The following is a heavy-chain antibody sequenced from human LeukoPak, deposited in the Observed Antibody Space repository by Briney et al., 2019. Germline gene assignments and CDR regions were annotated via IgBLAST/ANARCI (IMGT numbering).Heavy chain of an antibody. CDR3: ARLTWSIAALGPRTANYYYYYYMDV. J-gene: IGHJ6*03. CDR2: IYSGGST. Sequence: GGSLRLSCAASEFSVGSNYMTWVRQAPGKGLEWVSLIYSGGSTYYADSVKGRFTIYRDNSKNTLYLQMNSLRAEDTAVYYCARLTWSIAALGPRTANYYYYYYMDVWGKGTTVTVSS. D-gene: IGHD6-6*01. CDR1: EFSVGSNY. V-gene: IGHV3-66*01.